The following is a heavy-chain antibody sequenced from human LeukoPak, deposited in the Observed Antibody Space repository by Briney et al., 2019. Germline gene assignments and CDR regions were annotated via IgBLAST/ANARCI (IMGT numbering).Heavy chain of an antibody. D-gene: IGHD1-7*01. V-gene: IGHV1-8*03. CDR1: GYTFTSYD. CDR2: MNPNRGNT. J-gene: IGHJ4*02. CDR3: ARASGTSIDY. Sequence: ASVKVSCKASGYTFTSYDINWVRQATGQGLEWMGWMNPNRGNTGYAQKFQGRVTITRNTSINTAYMELSSLRSEDTAVYYCARASGTSIDYWGQGTLVTVSS.